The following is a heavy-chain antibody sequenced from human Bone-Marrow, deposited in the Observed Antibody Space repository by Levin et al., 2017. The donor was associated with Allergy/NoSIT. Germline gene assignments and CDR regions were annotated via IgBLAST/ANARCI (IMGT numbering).Heavy chain of an antibody. CDR1: GFTFSSYS. CDR2: ISSSSSYI. Sequence: GGSLRLSCAASGFTFSSYSMNWVRQAPGKGLELVSSISSSSSYIYYADSVKGRFTISRDNAKNSLYLQMNSLRAEDTAVYYCARGLGYCSGGSCDLFDYWGQGTLVTVSS. CDR3: ARGLGYCSGGSCDLFDY. J-gene: IGHJ4*02. V-gene: IGHV3-21*01. D-gene: IGHD2-15*01.